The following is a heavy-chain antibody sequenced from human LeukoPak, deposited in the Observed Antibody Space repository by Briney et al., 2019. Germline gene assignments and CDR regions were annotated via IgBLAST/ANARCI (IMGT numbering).Heavy chain of an antibody. CDR3: ARGDTAMVIPYYFDY. D-gene: IGHD5-18*01. CDR2: INPNSGGT. Sequence: ASVKVSCKASGYTFTGYYMHWVRQAPGQGLEWMGWINPNSGGTNYAQKFQGRVTMTRDTSISTAYMELSRLRSDDTAVYYCARGDTAMVIPYYFDYWGQGTLVTVSS. V-gene: IGHV1-2*02. J-gene: IGHJ4*02. CDR1: GYTFTGYY.